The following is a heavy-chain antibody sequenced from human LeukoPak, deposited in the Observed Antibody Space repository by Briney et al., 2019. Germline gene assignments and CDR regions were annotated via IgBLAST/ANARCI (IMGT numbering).Heavy chain of an antibody. D-gene: IGHD3-10*01. CDR2: FDPEDGET. Sequence: GASVKVSCKVSGYTLTELSMHWVRQAPGKGLEWMGGFDPEDGETIYAQKFQGRVTTTEDTSTDTAYMELSSLRSEDTAVYYCATAIRGVIHFDYWGQGTLVTVSS. CDR1: GYTLTELS. V-gene: IGHV1-24*01. J-gene: IGHJ4*02. CDR3: ATAIRGVIHFDY.